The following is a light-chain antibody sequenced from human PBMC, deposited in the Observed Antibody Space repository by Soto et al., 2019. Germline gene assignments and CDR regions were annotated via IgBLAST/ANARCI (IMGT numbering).Light chain of an antibody. V-gene: IGLV2-14*03. CDR2: GVT. J-gene: IGLJ1*01. Sequence: QSALTQPTSVSGSPGQSITISCTGNHNDIGTYDYVSWYQQHPGRAPRLLIHGVTTRPSGISGRFSASKSGLTASLTISGLQPEDEADYYCSSFTSNRIYVFGSATKV. CDR3: SSFTSNRIYV. CDR1: HNDIGTYDY.